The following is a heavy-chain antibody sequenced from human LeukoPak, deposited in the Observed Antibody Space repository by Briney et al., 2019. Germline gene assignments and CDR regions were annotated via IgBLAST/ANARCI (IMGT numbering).Heavy chain of an antibody. CDR1: GGSISSGNW. V-gene: IGHV4-4*02. CDR2: IYHTGSS. CDR3: ARGGTTVAGTFWFDP. D-gene: IGHD6-19*01. Sequence: PSETLFLTCAVAGGSISSGNWWSWVRQPPGKGLEWIGEIYHTGSSNYNPSLKSRVTISVDKSKRQFSLKLSSVTAADTAVYYCARGGTTVAGTFWFDPWGQGTLVTVSS. J-gene: IGHJ5*02.